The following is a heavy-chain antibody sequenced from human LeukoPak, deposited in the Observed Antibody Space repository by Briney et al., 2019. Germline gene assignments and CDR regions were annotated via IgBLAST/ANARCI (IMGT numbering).Heavy chain of an antibody. CDR3: AKYTSGTSYRGLDQ. CDR2: IIGSAVNR. J-gene: IGHJ4*02. CDR1: GVTVSSYA. Sequence: GGSLRLSCGASGVTVSSYAMSWVRQAPGQGLEWVSTIIGSAVNRYYADSVKGRFTISRDDSKNTVYLQMNSLRAEDTAVYSCAKYTSGTSYRGLDQWGQGTLVTVSS. V-gene: IGHV3-23*01. D-gene: IGHD3-10*01.